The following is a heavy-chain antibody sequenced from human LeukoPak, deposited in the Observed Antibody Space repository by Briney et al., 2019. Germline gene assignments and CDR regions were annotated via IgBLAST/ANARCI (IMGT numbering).Heavy chain of an antibody. V-gene: IGHV1-18*01. Sequence: ASVKVSCKASGYTFTSYGISWVQQAPGQGLEWMGWISAYNGNTNYAQKLQGRVTMTKDTSASTAYMELRSLRSDDTAVYYCARKNSGWFDPWGQGTLVTVSS. J-gene: IGHJ5*02. CDR3: ARKNSGWFDP. D-gene: IGHD4-23*01. CDR2: ISAYNGNT. CDR1: GYTFTSYG.